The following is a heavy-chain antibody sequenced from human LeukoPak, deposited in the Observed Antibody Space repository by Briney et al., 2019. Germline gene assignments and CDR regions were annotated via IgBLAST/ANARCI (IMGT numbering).Heavy chain of an antibody. V-gene: IGHV3-74*01. D-gene: IGHD3-10*01. Sequence: PGGSLRLSCAASGFTFSSYRMHWVRQAPGKGLVWVSRINSDGSSTSYADSVKGRFTISRDNAKNTLYLQMNSLRAEDTAVYYCARDLSDLLWFGEESDYWGQGTLVTVSS. CDR2: INSDGSST. CDR1: GFTFSSYR. J-gene: IGHJ4*02. CDR3: ARDLSDLLWFGEESDY.